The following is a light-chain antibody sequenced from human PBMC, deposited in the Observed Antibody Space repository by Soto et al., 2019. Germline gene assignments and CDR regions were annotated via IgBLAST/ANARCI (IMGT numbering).Light chain of an antibody. CDR1: GSDVGS. V-gene: IGLV2-14*02. Sequence: QSALTQPASVSGSPGQSITISCTGTGSDVGSVSWYQHPPGKAPKLLIYEVSNRPSGVSDRFSGSKSGNTASLTISGLQAEDEAHYYCSSYAETSTHMVFGGGTKLTVL. CDR3: SSYAETSTHMV. CDR2: EVS. J-gene: IGLJ2*01.